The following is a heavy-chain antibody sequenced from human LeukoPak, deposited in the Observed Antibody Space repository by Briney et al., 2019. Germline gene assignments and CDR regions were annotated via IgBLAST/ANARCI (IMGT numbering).Heavy chain of an antibody. Sequence: ASVKVSCKASGYTFTSYDINWVRQATGQGLEWMGWMNPNGGNTGYAQKFQGRVTITRNTSISTAYMELSSLRSEDTAVYYCARGVTSYYYYYMDVWGKGTTVTVSS. D-gene: IGHD3-3*01. CDR2: MNPNGGNT. CDR1: GYTFTSYD. CDR3: ARGVTSYYYYYMDV. V-gene: IGHV1-8*03. J-gene: IGHJ6*03.